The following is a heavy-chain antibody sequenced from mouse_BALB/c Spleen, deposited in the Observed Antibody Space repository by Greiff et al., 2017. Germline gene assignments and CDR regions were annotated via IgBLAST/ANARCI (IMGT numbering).Heavy chain of an antibody. CDR1: GYSITSGYY. D-gene: IGHD2-4*01. V-gene: IGHV3-6*02. CDR3: ARDLGITTAY. J-gene: IGHJ3*01. CDR2: ISYDGSN. Sequence: EVQLQESGPGLVKPSQSLSLTCSVTGYSITSGYYWNWLRQFPGNKLEWMGYISYDGSNNYNPSLKNRISITRDTSKNQFFLKLNSVTTEDTATYYCARDLGITTAYWGQGTLVTVSA.